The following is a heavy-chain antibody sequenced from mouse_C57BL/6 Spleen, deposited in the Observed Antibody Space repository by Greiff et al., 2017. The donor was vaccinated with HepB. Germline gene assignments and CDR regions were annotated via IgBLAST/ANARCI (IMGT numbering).Heavy chain of an antibody. V-gene: IGHV1-82*01. J-gene: IGHJ1*03. CDR1: GYAFSSSW. CDR3: ARSLWDRNWYFDV. CDR2: IYPGDGDT. D-gene: IGHD4-1*01. Sequence: QVQLKQSGPELVKPGASVKISCKASGYAFSSSWMNWVKQRPGKGLEWIGRIYPGDGDTNYNGKFKGKATLTADKSSSTAYMQLSSLTSEDSAVYFCARSLWDRNWYFDVWGTGTTVTVSS.